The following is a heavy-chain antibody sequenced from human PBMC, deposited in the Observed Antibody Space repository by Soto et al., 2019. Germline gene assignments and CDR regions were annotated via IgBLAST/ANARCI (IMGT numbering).Heavy chain of an antibody. V-gene: IGHV4-30-2*01. CDR2: IYHSGST. J-gene: IGHJ4*02. CDR3: VRFPDY. CDR1: GGSISSGGYS. Sequence: QLQLQESGSGLVKPSQTLSLTCAVSGGSISSGGYSWGWIRQPPGKGLEWIGYIYHSGSTYYNPSRKSRVTISIDRSKTQFSLKLGAVTAADTAVYYCVRFPDYWGQGTLVTVSS.